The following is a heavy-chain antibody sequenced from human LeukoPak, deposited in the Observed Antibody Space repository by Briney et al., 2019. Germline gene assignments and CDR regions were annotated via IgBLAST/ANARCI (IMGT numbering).Heavy chain of an antibody. D-gene: IGHD5-24*01. CDR3: ARLCRRERWLQLKWSWFDP. CDR1: GGSISSSSYY. V-gene: IGHV4-39*07. Sequence: PSETLSLTCTVSGGSISSSSYYWGWIRQPPGKGLEWIGSIYYSGSTYYNPSLKSRVTISVDTSKNQFSLKLSSVTAADTAVYYCARLCRRERWLQLKWSWFDPWGQGTLVTVSS. CDR2: IYYSGST. J-gene: IGHJ5*02.